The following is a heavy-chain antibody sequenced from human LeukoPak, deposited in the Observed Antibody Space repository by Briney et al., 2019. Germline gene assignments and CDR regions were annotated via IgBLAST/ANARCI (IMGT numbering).Heavy chain of an antibody. CDR2: INPNSGGT. Sequence: GASVKVSCKASGYTFTSYGISWVRQAPGQGLEWMGWINPNSGGTNYAQKSQGRVTMTRDTSISTAYMELSRLRSDDTAVYYCARETIVVVTAGDYWGQGTLVTVSS. CDR1: GYTFTSYG. V-gene: IGHV1-2*02. CDR3: ARETIVVVTAGDY. J-gene: IGHJ4*02. D-gene: IGHD2-21*02.